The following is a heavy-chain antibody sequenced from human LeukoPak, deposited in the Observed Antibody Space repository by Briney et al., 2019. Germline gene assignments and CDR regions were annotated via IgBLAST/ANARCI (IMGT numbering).Heavy chain of an antibody. V-gene: IGHV3-21*01. D-gene: IGHD7-27*01. CDR1: GFTFSSYS. Sequence: GGSLRLSCAAPGFTFSSYSMNWVRQAPGKGLEWVSSISSSSSYIYYADSVKGRFTISKDNAKNSLYLQMNSLRAEDTAVYYCAPLGIVGYWGQGTLVTVSS. CDR2: ISSSSSYI. CDR3: APLGIVGY. J-gene: IGHJ4*02.